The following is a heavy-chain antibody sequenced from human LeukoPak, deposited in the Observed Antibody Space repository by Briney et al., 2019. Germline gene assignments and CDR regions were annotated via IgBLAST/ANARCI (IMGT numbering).Heavy chain of an antibody. D-gene: IGHD1-26*01. CDR3: AQSPREGNGMDV. J-gene: IGHJ6*02. CDR1: GFTFSSYA. CDR2: ISGSGGST. V-gene: IGHV3-23*01. Sequence: GGSLRLSCAASGFTFSSYAMSWVCQAPGKGLEWVSAISGSGGSTYYADSVKGRFTISRDNSKNTLYLQMNSLRAEDTAVYYCAQSPREGNGMDVWGQGTTVTVSS.